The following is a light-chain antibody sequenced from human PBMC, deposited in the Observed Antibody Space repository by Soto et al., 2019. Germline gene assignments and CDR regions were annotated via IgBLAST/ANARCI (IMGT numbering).Light chain of an antibody. V-gene: IGKV4-1*01. Sequence: DIVMTQSPDSLAVSLGERATINCKSSQSVLYSSNNKNYLAWYQQKPGQPPKLLIYWASTRESGVPDRFSGSGSGTDFTITISSLQAEDVAVYYCQQAYSTPPYTFGQGTKLEIK. CDR2: WAS. CDR3: QQAYSTPPYT. CDR1: QSVLYSSNNKNY. J-gene: IGKJ2*01.